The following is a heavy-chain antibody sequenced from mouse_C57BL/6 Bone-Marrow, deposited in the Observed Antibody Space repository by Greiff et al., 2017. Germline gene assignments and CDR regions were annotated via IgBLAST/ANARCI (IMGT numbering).Heavy chain of an antibody. Sequence: EVKVEESGGGLVQPGGSMKLSCAASGFTFSDAWMDWVRQSPEKGLEWVAEIRNKANNHATYYAESVKGRFTISRADYKRCFYLQMNNLSAEDTGICYCTGYYNYAMDYWGQGTSVTVSS. CDR1: GFTFSDAW. CDR2: IRNKANNHAT. V-gene: IGHV6-6*01. J-gene: IGHJ4*01. D-gene: IGHD2-12*01. CDR3: TGYYNYAMDY.